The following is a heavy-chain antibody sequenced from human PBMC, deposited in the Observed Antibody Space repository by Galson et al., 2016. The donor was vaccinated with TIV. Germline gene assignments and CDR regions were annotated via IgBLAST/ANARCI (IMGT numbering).Heavy chain of an antibody. CDR3: ATVAWFPGLSLDN. CDR1: GDSLTDLV. V-gene: IGHV1-24*01. Sequence: SVKVSCKVSGDSLTDLVIHRVRQAPGKGLEWVGGFDPEVQKTIYAQNFQGRVTLTADTSIDTAYMELGSLRFEDTAVYFCATVAWFPGLSLDNWGQGTLVTVSS. CDR2: FDPEVQKT. J-gene: IGHJ4*02. D-gene: IGHD3-22*01.